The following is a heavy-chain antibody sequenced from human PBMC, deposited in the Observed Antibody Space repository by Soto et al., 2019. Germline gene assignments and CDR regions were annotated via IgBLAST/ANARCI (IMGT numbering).Heavy chain of an antibody. CDR3: AKRRGAGGHFDY. D-gene: IGHD2-15*01. CDR2: VSRGGST. V-gene: IGHV3-23*01. J-gene: IGHJ4*02. Sequence: GFLRLSGAVSGLSFTSYAMGWVRQAPGKGLECVSVVSRGGSTHYADSVTGRFIVSRDNSKNTVSLQMNSLRADDTAVYYCAKRRGAGGHFDYWGQGALVTVSS. CDR1: GLSFTSYA.